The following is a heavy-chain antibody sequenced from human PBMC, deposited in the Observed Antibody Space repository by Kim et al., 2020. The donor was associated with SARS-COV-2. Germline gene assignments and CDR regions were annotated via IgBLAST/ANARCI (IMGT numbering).Heavy chain of an antibody. V-gene: IGHV3-30*18. D-gene: IGHD4-17*01. J-gene: IGHJ4*02. CDR1: GFTFSSYG. CDR2: ISYDGSNK. Sequence: GGSLRLSCAASGFTFSSYGMHWVRQAPGKGLEWVAVISYDGSNKYYADSVKGRFTISRDNSKNTLYLQMNSLRAEDTAVYYCAKGVYGDYVPTFDYWGQGTLVTVSS. CDR3: AKGVYGDYVPTFDY.